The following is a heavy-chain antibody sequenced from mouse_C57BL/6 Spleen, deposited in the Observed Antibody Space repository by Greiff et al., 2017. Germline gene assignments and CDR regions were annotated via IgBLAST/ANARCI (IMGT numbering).Heavy chain of an antibody. CDR1: GFTFSNYW. J-gene: IGHJ3*01. V-gene: IGHV6-3*01. CDR2: IRLKSDNYAT. CDR3: TGLGYPPRFAY. D-gene: IGHD3-1*01. Sequence: EVKLVESGGGLVQPGGSMKLSCVASGFTFSNYWMNWVRQSPEKGLEWVAQIRLKSDNYATHYAESVKGRFTISRDDSKSSVYLQMNNLRAEDTGIYYCTGLGYPPRFAYWGQGTLVTVSA.